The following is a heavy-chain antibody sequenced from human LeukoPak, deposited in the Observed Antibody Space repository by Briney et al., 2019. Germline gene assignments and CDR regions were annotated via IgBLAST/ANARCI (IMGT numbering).Heavy chain of an antibody. CDR2: IYYSGST. CDR1: GGSISSSSYY. CDR3: ARGKYYYGSGSHNWFDP. J-gene: IGHJ5*02. Sequence: SETLSLTCTVSGGSISSSSYYWGWIRQPPGKGLEWIGSIYYSGSTYYNPSLKSRVTISVDTSKNQFSLKLSSVTAADTAVYYCARGKYYYGSGSHNWFDPWGQGTLVTVSS. V-gene: IGHV4-39*07. D-gene: IGHD3-10*01.